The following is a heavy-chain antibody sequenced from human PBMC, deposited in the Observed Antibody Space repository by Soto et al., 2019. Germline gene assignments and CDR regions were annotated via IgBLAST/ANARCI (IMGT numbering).Heavy chain of an antibody. V-gene: IGHV4-30-4*01. CDR2: IYDSVST. CDR1: GGSISGGVGGLYY. J-gene: IGHJ2*01. CDR3: AREVIPLTTDWYFDL. Sequence: QLQLRESGPGLVKPSETLSLTCTVSGGSISGGVGGLYYWSWIRQPPGKGLEWIGYIYDSVSTYYNPSLNSRVTRSVDPSKNQFSLRLSSVTAADPAVYYCAREVIPLTTDWYFDLWGRSTLFTVSS. D-gene: IGHD4-17*01.